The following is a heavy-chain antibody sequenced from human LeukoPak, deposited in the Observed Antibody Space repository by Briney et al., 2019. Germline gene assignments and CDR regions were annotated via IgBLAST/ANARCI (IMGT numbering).Heavy chain of an antibody. D-gene: IGHD5-24*01. V-gene: IGHV3-48*01. CDR2: IGIDSGNT. Sequence: GGSLRLSFAASGFTFSDYSMNWVRQAPGKGLECISYIGIDSGNTNYADSVKGRFTISGDKAKNSLYLQMNSLRVEDTAVYYCARDYKYAFDNWGQGTLVTVSS. J-gene: IGHJ4*02. CDR3: ARDYKYAFDN. CDR1: GFTFSDYS.